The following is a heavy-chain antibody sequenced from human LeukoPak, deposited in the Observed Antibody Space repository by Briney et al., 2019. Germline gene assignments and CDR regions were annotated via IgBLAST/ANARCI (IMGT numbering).Heavy chain of an antibody. CDR3: ARKYSSSWPTYYYYGMDV. CDR2: IIPIFGTA. Sequence: GSSVKVSCKASGGTFSSCAISWVRQAPGQGLEWMGGIIPIFGTANYAQKFQGRVTITADESTSTAYMELSSLRSEDTAVYYCARKYSSSWPTYYYYGMDVWGQGTTVTVSS. V-gene: IGHV1-69*01. D-gene: IGHD6-13*01. J-gene: IGHJ6*02. CDR1: GGTFSSCA.